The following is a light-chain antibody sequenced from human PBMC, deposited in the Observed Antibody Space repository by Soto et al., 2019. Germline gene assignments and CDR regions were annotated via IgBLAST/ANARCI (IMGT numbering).Light chain of an antibody. CDR2: MAS. CDR1: QSISSW. J-gene: IGKJ1*01. Sequence: DIQMTQSPSTLSASVGDRVTITCRASQSISSWLAWYQQKPGKVPKLLIYMASTLESGVPSRFSGSGSGTEFTLTISSLQPDDFATYYCQQYNSYLRTFGQGTKVDIK. CDR3: QQYNSYLRT. V-gene: IGKV1-5*03.